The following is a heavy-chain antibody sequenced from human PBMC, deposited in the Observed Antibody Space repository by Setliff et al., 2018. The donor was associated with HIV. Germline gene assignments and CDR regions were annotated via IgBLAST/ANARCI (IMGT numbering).Heavy chain of an antibody. CDR3: ARQTVTVGIPGYFDS. D-gene: IGHD6-13*01. Sequence: ASVKVSCKASGYTFIAYGISWVRRAPGQGLEWMGWIGPYNDRTEYEQKFQGRVTMTTDPSTNTAYMELSSLRSEDTAVYYCARQTVTVGIPGYFDSWGQGTLVTVS. V-gene: IGHV1-18*01. CDR2: IGPYNDRT. J-gene: IGHJ4*02. CDR1: GYTFIAYG.